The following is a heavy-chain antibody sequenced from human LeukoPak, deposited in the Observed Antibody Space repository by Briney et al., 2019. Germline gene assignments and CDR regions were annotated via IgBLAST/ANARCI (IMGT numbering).Heavy chain of an antibody. Sequence: GGSLRLSCVASGFTFSSYCMAWVRQAPGKGLEWVANTNQDGSEKNYVDSVKGRLTISRDNAKNSLCLQMNSLRAEDTAVYYCARDRGYSTFDMWGQGTMVTVSS. V-gene: IGHV3-7*05. D-gene: IGHD5-18*01. CDR3: ARDRGYSTFDM. CDR2: TNQDGSEK. CDR1: GFTFSSYC. J-gene: IGHJ3*02.